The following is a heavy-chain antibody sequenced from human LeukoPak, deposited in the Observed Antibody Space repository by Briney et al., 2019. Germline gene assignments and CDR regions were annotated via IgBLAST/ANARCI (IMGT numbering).Heavy chain of an antibody. CDR1: GGSISSGSYY. Sequence: SETLSLTCTVSGGSISSGSYYWSWIRQPAGKGLEWIGRIYTSGSTTYNPSLKSRVTISVDTSKNQFSLKLSSVTAADTAVYYCARERMNMDKRITMVRGVIIKRFFDYWGQGTLVTVSS. CDR3: ARERMNMDKRITMVRGVIIKRFFDY. D-gene: IGHD3-10*01. J-gene: IGHJ4*02. CDR2: IYTSGST. V-gene: IGHV4-61*02.